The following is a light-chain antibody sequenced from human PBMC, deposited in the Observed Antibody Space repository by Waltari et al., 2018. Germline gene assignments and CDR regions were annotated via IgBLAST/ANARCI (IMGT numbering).Light chain of an antibody. J-gene: IGKJ1*01. Sequence: TCRASQSINNWLAWYQQKPGKAPKLLIYEAFNLESGVPSRFSGSGSGTEFTLTISSLQPDDFTTYYCQQYNSYPWTFGQGTKVEIK. CDR3: QQYNSYPWT. CDR1: QSINNW. CDR2: EAF. V-gene: IGKV1-5*03.